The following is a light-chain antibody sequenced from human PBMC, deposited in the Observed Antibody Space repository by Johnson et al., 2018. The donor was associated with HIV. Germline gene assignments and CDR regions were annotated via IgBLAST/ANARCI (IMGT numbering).Light chain of an antibody. Sequence: QSVLTQPPSVSAAPGQKVTISCSGSSSNIGNNYVSWYQQLPRTAPKLLIYDNNKRPSGIPDRFSGSQSGTSATLGITGLQTGDEADYYCGTWDSSLSIYVFGTGTKVTVL. CDR1: SSNIGNNY. CDR3: GTWDSSLSIYV. CDR2: DNN. J-gene: IGLJ1*01. V-gene: IGLV1-51*01.